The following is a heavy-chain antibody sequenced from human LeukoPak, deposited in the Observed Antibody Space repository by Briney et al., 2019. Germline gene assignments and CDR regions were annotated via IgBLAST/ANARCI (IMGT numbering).Heavy chain of an antibody. V-gene: IGHV4-34*01. D-gene: IGHD3-3*01. CDR1: GGSFSGYY. CDR3: ARVVLEWLAPFDY. J-gene: IGHJ4*02. CDR2: INHSGST. Sequence: SETLSLTCAVYGGSFSGYYWSWIRQPPGKGLEWIGEINHSGSTNYNPSLKSRVTISVDTSKNQFSLKLSSVTAADTAVYYCARVVLEWLAPFDYWGQGTLVTVSS.